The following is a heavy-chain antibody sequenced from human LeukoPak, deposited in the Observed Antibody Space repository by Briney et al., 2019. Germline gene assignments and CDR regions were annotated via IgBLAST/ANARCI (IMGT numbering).Heavy chain of an antibody. Sequence: TGGPLRLSCVASAFTFRTYSMHCVRQAPGKGLEWVSSISVSTSYIYYADSVRGRFTISRDNAKNSLYLQMNSLRAEDTAVYYCARGSDFVWGSYRPYFDYWGQGTLVTVSS. J-gene: IGHJ4*02. D-gene: IGHD3-16*02. CDR1: AFTFRTYS. CDR3: ARGSDFVWGSYRPYFDY. CDR2: ISVSTSYI. V-gene: IGHV3-21*01.